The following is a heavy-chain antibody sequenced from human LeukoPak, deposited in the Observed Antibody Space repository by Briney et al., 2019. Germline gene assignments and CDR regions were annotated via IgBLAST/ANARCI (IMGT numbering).Heavy chain of an antibody. CDR1: GYSFTSYW. CDR2: IYPGGSDT. D-gene: IGHD6-6*01. J-gene: IGHJ3*02. Sequence: GESLKISCKGSGYSFTSYWIGWVRQMPGKGLEWIGIIYPGGSDTRYSPSLQGQVTTSADKSISTAYLQWSSLKASDTAMYYCAKTYSSSQTPRVDLNAFDIWGQGTMVTVSS. V-gene: IGHV5-51*01. CDR3: AKTYSSSQTPRVDLNAFDI.